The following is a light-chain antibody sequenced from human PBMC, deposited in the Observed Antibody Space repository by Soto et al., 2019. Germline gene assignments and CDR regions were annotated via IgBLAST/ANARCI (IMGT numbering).Light chain of an antibody. CDR2: GNS. J-gene: IGLJ2*01. CDR1: SSNIGAGYD. Sequence: QPVLTQPPSVSGAQGQRVTISCTGSSSNIGAGYDVHWYQQLPGTAPKLLIYGNSNRPSGVPDRFSGSKSGTSASLAITGLQAEDEADYYCQSYDSSLTGGVFGGGTQLTVL. CDR3: QSYDSSLTGGV. V-gene: IGLV1-40*01.